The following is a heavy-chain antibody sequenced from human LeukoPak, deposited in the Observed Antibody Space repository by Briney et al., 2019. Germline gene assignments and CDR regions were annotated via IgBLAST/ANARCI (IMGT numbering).Heavy chain of an antibody. CDR1: GFTFSRYA. J-gene: IGHJ4*02. D-gene: IGHD3-22*01. Sequence: GGSLRLSCAASGFTFSRYAMHWVRQAPGMGLAWVAVISDDGRNEYYLESVKGRFTISRDNAKNSLYLQMNSLRAEDTAVHYCARDNYYYDSSGYYHFDYWGQGTLVTVSS. CDR2: ISDDGRNE. CDR3: ARDNYYYDSSGYYHFDY. V-gene: IGHV3-30*04.